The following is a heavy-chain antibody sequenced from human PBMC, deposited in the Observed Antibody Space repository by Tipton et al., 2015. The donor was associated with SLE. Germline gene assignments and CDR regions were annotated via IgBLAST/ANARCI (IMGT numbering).Heavy chain of an antibody. V-gene: IGHV4-4*07. CDR3: ARDRDDSSGSLFDP. D-gene: IGHD3-22*01. CDR1: GGSISSYY. CDR2: IYTSGST. Sequence: LRLSCTVSGGSISSYYWSWIRQPAGKGLEWIGRIYTSGSTNYNPSLKSRVTMSVDTSTNQFSLKLSSVTAADTAVYYCARDRDDSSGSLFDPWGQGTLVTVSS. J-gene: IGHJ5*02.